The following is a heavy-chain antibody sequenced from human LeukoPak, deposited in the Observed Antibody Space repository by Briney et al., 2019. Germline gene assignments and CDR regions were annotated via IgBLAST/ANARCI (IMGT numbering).Heavy chain of an antibody. CDR3: AKTKPYGTTWYGGID. V-gene: IGHV3-23*01. Sequence: PGGSLRLSCVASGFTFSSYAMSWVRQAPGKGLECDSAIRESCGSTHYADSVKGRFTSSRDNSKNTLYLQMNSLRAEDTAVYYCAKTKPYGTTWYGGIDWGQGALVTVSS. J-gene: IGHJ4*02. CDR2: IRESCGST. D-gene: IGHD6-13*01. CDR1: GFTFSSYA.